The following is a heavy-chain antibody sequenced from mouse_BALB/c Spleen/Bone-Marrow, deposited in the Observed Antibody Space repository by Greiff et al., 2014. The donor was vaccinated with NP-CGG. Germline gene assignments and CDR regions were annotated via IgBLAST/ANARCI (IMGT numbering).Heavy chain of an antibody. CDR3: TAYYGPEGFAY. Sequence: EVKVEESGTVLARPGASVKMSCKASGYTFTSYWMHWVKQRPGQGLEWIGAIYPGNSDTSYNQKFKGKAKLTAVTSTSTAYMELSSLTNEDSAVYYCTAYYGPEGFAYWGQGTLVTVSA. CDR2: IYPGNSDT. V-gene: IGHV1-5*01. CDR1: GYTFTSYW. J-gene: IGHJ3*01. D-gene: IGHD2-10*01.